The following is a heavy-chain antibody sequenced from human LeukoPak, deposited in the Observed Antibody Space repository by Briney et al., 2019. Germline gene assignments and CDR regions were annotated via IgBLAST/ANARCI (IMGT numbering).Heavy chain of an antibody. CDR2: IYYTGT. V-gene: IGHV4-59*02. J-gene: IGHJ1*01. CDR1: GGSVSDYY. Sequence: SETLSLTCTVSGGSVSDYYWSWIRQSPGKGLEWIGYIYYTGTSYNPSLKSRVTISADTSKNQFSLKLSSVTAADTAVYYCARMRLLWFGELGYFQHWGQGTLVTVSS. D-gene: IGHD3-10*01. CDR3: ARMRLLWFGELGYFQH.